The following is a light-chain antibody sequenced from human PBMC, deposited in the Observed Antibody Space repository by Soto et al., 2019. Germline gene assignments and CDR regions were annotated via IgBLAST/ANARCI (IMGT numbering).Light chain of an antibody. CDR1: SSDVGTYNY. J-gene: IGLJ2*01. CDR2: DVS. Sequence: QSALTLPASVSGSPGQSITISCTGTSSDVGTYNYVSWYQQHPGKAPKVMIYDVSNRPSGVSNRFSGSKSGNTASLTISGLQAEDEADYYCSSYTGSSTSVIFGGGTKLTVL. V-gene: IGLV2-14*03. CDR3: SSYTGSSTSVI.